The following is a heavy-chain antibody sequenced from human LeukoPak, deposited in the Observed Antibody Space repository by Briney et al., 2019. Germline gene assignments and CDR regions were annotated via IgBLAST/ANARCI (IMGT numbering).Heavy chain of an antibody. CDR1: GGSISTVY. D-gene: IGHD3-10*01. CDR3: ASDFGY. CDR2: IYTSGST. V-gene: IGHV4-4*07. J-gene: IGHJ4*02. Sequence: SETLSLTCTVSGGSISTVYWTWIRQPAGKGLEWIGLIYTSGSTNYNPSLKSRVTMSLDTSKNQFYLQLTSVTAADTAVYYSASDFGYWGQGTLVTVSS.